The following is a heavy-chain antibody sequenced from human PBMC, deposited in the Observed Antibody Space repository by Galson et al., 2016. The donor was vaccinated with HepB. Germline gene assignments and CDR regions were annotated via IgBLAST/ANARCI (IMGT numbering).Heavy chain of an antibody. CDR2: IHAATGNT. Sequence: SVKVSCKASGYSFSSFAIHWVRQAPGQRLEWMGWIHAATGNTKYPQSFQGRVTLTRDTSASTVYMEVSSLRPEDTAFYYCARDKMVNPRGTQWNGMGVWGQGTAITVSS. CDR3: ARDKMVNPRGTQWNGMGV. J-gene: IGHJ6*02. D-gene: IGHD2-8*01. V-gene: IGHV1-3*01. CDR1: GYSFSSFA.